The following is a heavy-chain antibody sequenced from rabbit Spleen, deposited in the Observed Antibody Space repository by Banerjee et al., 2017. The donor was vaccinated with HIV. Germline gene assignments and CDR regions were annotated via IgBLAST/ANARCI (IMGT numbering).Heavy chain of an antibody. CDR1: GLDFSGTYD. J-gene: IGHJ4*01. Sequence: QSLEESGGDLVQPEGSLTLTCKASGLDFSGTYDMCWVRQAPGKGLQWIACIRGGSSGSTYYASWAKGRFTISKTSSTTVTLQMTSLTAADTATYFCARRLRSYNYGDLWGQGTLVTVS. V-gene: IGHV1S40*01. CDR3: ARRLRSYNYGDL. D-gene: IGHD6-1*01. CDR2: IRGGSSGST.